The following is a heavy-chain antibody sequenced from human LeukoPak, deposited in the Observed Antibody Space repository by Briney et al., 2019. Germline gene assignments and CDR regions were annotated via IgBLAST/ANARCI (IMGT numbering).Heavy chain of an antibody. V-gene: IGHV3-21*04. D-gene: IGHD1-7*01. J-gene: IGHJ4*02. Sequence: PGGSLRLSCAASGFTFSSYSMNWVRQAPGKGLEWVSSISSSSSYIYYADSVKGRFTISRDNAKNSLYLQMNSLRAEDTAVYYCATELELGVDYWGQGTLVTVSS. CDR1: GFTFSSYS. CDR3: ATELELGVDY. CDR2: ISSSSSYI.